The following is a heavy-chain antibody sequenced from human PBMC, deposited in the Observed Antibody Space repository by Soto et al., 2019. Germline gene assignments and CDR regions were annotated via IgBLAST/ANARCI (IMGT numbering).Heavy chain of an antibody. D-gene: IGHD6-6*01. CDR1: GFTFSSYE. CDR3: AKDKRDSSSSWFDP. Sequence: GGSLRLSCAASGFTFSSYEMNWVRQAPGKGLEWVSYISSSGSTIYYADSVKGRFTISRDNAKNSLYLQMNSLRTEDTALYYCAKDKRDSSSSWFDPWGQGTLVTVSS. CDR2: ISSSGSTI. V-gene: IGHV3-48*03. J-gene: IGHJ5*02.